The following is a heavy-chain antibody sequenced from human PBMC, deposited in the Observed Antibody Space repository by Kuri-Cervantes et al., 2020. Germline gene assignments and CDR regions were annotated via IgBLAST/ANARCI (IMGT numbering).Heavy chain of an antibody. Sequence: SETLSLTCAVYGGSFSGYYWSWIRQPPGKGLEWIGYIYYSGSTNYNPSLKSRVTISVDTSKNQFSLKLSSVTAADTAVYYCARGYSGYGSVFDYWGQGTLVTVSS. CDR1: GGSFSGYY. CDR3: ARGYSGYGSVFDY. J-gene: IGHJ4*02. V-gene: IGHV4-59*01. CDR2: IYYSGST. D-gene: IGHD5-12*01.